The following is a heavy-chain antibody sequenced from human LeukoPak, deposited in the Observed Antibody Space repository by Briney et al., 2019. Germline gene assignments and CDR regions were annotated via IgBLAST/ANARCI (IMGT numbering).Heavy chain of an antibody. CDR3: ASNRGYYDSSGPFDY. CDR2: IWYDGSNK. D-gene: IGHD3-22*01. V-gene: IGHV3-33*01. Sequence: GGSLRLSCAASGFTFSSYGMHWVRQAPGKGLEWVAVIWYDGSNKYYADSVKGRFTISRDNSKNTLYLQMNSLRAEDTAVYYCASNRGYYDSSGPFDYWGQGTLVTVSP. CDR1: GFTFSSYG. J-gene: IGHJ4*02.